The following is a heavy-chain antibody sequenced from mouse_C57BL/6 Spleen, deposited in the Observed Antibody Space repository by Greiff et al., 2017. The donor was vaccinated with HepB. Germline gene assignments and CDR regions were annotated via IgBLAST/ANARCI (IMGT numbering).Heavy chain of an antibody. CDR2: ISYDGSN. Sequence: DVQLQESGPGLVKPSQSLSLTCSVTGYSITSGYYWNWIRQFPGNKLEWMGYISYDGSNNYNPSLKNRISITRDTSKNQFFLKLNSVTTEDTATYYCASDPHYYGSSWGFDYWGQGTTLTVSS. D-gene: IGHD1-1*01. J-gene: IGHJ2*01. V-gene: IGHV3-6*01. CDR3: ASDPHYYGSSWGFDY. CDR1: GYSITSGYY.